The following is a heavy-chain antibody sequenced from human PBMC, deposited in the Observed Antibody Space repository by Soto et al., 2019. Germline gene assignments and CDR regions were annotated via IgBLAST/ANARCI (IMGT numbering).Heavy chain of an antibody. D-gene: IGHD4-17*01. CDR3: ARDREVSTVGNFAKYYYYGMDV. V-gene: IGHV3-33*01. CDR2: IWYDGSNK. Sequence: SLRLSCAASGFTFSSYGMHWVRQAPGKGLEWVAVIWYDGSNKYYADSVKGRFTISRDNAKNSLYLQMNSLRAEDTAVYYCARDREVSTVGNFAKYYYYGMDVWGQGTTVTVSS. J-gene: IGHJ6*02. CDR1: GFTFSSYG.